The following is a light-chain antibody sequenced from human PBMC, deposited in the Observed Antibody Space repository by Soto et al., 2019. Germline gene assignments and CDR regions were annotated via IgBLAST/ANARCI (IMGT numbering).Light chain of an antibody. V-gene: IGLV2-14*01. Sequence: QSVLTQPASVSGSPGQSITISCTGSSSDVGGYDYVSWYQQHPGKPPKLMIYDVSNRPSGVSDRFSGSKSGNTASLTISGLQAEDEADYYCSAYTSSSTSFVFGTGTKVTVL. CDR2: DVS. CDR1: SSDVGGYDY. CDR3: SAYTSSSTSFV. J-gene: IGLJ1*01.